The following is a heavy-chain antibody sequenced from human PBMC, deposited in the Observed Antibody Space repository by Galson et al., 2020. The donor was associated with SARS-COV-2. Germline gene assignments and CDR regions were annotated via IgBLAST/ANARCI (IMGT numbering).Heavy chain of an antibody. D-gene: IGHD6-19*01. Sequence: SETLSLTCTVSGGSISSSGYYWGWIRQPPGKGLEWIGRIYYSGSTYYNPSLKSRVTISVDTSRNQFSLNLSSVTAADTALYYCARHESSGWYYFEYWGQGILVTVSP. J-gene: IGHJ4*02. CDR2: IYYSGST. CDR3: ARHESSGWYYFEY. CDR1: GGSISSSGYY. V-gene: IGHV4-39*01.